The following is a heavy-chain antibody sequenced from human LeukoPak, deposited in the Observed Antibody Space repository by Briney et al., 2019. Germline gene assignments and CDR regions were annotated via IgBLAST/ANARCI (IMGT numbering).Heavy chain of an antibody. CDR1: GGSISSYY. CDR2: IYYSGST. J-gene: IGHJ4*02. V-gene: IGHV4-59*05. CDR3: ARSGSSSWLSLLDY. Sequence: SETLSLTCTVSGGSISSYYWSWIRQPPGKGLEWIGSIYYSGSTYYNPSLKSRVTISVDTSKNQFSLKLSSVTAADTAVYYCARSGSSSWLSLLDYWGQGTLVTVSS. D-gene: IGHD6-13*01.